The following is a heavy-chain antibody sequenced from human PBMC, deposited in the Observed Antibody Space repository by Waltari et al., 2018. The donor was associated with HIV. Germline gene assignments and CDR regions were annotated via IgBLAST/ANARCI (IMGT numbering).Heavy chain of an antibody. J-gene: IGHJ6*02. V-gene: IGHV1-3*04. D-gene: IGHD6-13*01. CDR1: GYTFVAYA. Sequence: QVQLVQSGAEVKKPGASVTVSCHTPGYTFVAYAIHWVRQAPGQRLEWMGWINTGNGNTKYSQEFQGRVSITRDTSASTVFMELSRLRSEDTALYYCTRDEFSSWSQSGGMDVWGQGTTVTVS. CDR2: INTGNGNT. CDR3: TRDEFSSWSQSGGMDV.